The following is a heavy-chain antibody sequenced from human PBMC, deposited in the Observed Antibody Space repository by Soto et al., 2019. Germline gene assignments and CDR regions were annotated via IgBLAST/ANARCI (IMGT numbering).Heavy chain of an antibody. J-gene: IGHJ6*02. V-gene: IGHV4-4*02. Sequence: QVQLQESGPGLVKPSGTLSLTCAVSGGSISSSNWWSWVRQPPGKGLEWIGEIYHSGSTNYNPSLTSRVTISVDKSKNQFSLKRSSVTAADTAVYYCARGRSGSYSGGRDVWGQGTTVTVSS. CDR2: IYHSGST. D-gene: IGHD1-26*01. CDR1: GGSISSSNW. CDR3: ARGRSGSYSGGRDV.